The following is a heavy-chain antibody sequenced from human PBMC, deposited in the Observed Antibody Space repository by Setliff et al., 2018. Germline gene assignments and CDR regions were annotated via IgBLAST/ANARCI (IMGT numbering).Heavy chain of an antibody. CDR1: GFTFSNYY. D-gene: IGHD3-16*01. CDR3: ARTTGYRLEGDFDY. J-gene: IGHJ4*02. V-gene: IGHV3-11*01. CDR2: IHDSGNPT. Sequence: LRLSCAASGFTFSNYYMTWIRQSPGKGLEWISYIHDSGNPTYYADSVKGRFTVSRDNAKNSLYLQMTSLRAEDTAIYYCARTTGYRLEGDFDYWGQGTLVTVSS.